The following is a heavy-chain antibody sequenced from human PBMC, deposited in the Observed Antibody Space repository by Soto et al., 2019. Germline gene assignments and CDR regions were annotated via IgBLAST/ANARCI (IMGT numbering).Heavy chain of an antibody. V-gene: IGHV3-48*02. CDR2: SSGTTDTI. Sequence: WWSLRLSCSASGFTCKTFVMNCFRQAPGKGRGWVSYSSGTTDTINFADSVRGRFTISRDNAKNSMFLQMDRLSDANPAVYYGVRKRGAMTDFAYLDSWGQGTLV. CDR3: VRKRGAMTDFAYLDS. D-gene: IGHD2-21*02. CDR1: GFTCKTFV. J-gene: IGHJ4*02.